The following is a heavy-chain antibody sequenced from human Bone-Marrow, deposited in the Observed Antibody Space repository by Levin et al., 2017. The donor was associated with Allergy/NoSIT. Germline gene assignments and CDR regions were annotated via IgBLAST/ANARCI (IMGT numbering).Heavy chain of an antibody. V-gene: IGHV3-21*01. D-gene: IGHD6-19*01. Sequence: GGSLRLSCAASGFTFSSYSMNWVRQAPGKGLEWVSSISSSSSYIYYADSVKGRFTISRDNAKNSLYLQMNSLRAEDTAVYYCARDVPPPRYSSGFFYYFDYWGQGTLVTVSS. CDR2: ISSSSSYI. CDR3: ARDVPPPRYSSGFFYYFDY. CDR1: GFTFSSYS. J-gene: IGHJ4*02.